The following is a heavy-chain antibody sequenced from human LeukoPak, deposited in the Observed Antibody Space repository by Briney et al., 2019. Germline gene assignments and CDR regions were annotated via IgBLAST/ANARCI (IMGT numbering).Heavy chain of an antibody. CDR1: GFTFDDYA. CDR3: AKGRKGESYWATSFDY. J-gene: IGHJ4*02. D-gene: IGHD1-26*01. V-gene: IGHV3-9*03. CDR2: ISWNSGSI. Sequence: EPGRSLRLSCAASGFTFDDYAMHWVRQAPGKGLEWVSGISWNSGSIGYADSVKGRFTISRDNAKNSLYLQMNSLRAEDMALYYCAKGRKGESYWATSFDYWGQGTLVTVSP.